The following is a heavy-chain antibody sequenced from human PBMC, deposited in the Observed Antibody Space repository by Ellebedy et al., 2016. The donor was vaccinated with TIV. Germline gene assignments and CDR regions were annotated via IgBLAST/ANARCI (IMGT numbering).Heavy chain of an antibody. Sequence: SETLSLXXTVSGASVRSSSYNWGWIRQSPGRGLEWIGNIYYRDSPYYNPSLESRATIFVDASTNQFSLRLSSVTAADTAVYYCAGQRPAHYYSHMDVWGEGTTVTVSS. D-gene: IGHD6-6*01. CDR3: AGQRPAHYYSHMDV. J-gene: IGHJ6*03. V-gene: IGHV4-39*01. CDR2: IYYRDSP. CDR1: GASVRSSSYN.